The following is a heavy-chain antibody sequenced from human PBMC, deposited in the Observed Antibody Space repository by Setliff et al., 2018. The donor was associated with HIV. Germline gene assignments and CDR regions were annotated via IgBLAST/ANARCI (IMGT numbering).Heavy chain of an antibody. V-gene: IGHV3-23*01. CDR1: GFTLSNYA. Sequence: GGSLRLSCAASGFTLSNYAMRWVRQAPGKGLEWVSTISSSGCATYYAVSVKGRFTISRDNSKNTLYLQRNSLRVEDTAVYYCAKDKGVTTPAFDIWGQGTMVTVSS. J-gene: IGHJ3*02. D-gene: IGHD4-17*01. CDR2: ISSSGCAT. CDR3: AKDKGVTTPAFDI.